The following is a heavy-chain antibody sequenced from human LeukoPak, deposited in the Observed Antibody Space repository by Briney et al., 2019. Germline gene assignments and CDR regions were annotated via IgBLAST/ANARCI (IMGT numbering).Heavy chain of an antibody. CDR1: GFTFSSYA. CDR3: AKGRDYDFWSGYSDAFDI. CDR2: ISGSGGST. Sequence: GGSLRLSCAASGFTFSSYAMSWVRQAPGEGLEWVSAISGSGGSTYYADSVKGRFTISRDNSKNTLYLQMNSLRAEDTAVYYCAKGRDYDFWSGYSDAFDIWGQGTMVTVSS. J-gene: IGHJ3*02. V-gene: IGHV3-23*01. D-gene: IGHD3-3*01.